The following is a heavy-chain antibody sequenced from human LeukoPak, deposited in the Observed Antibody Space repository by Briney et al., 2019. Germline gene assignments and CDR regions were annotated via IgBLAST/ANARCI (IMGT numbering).Heavy chain of an antibody. CDR3: ARDRGAFSGSYDLDY. V-gene: IGHV1-18*01. Sequence: ASVKVSCKASGYTFTSYGISWVRQAPGQGVEWMGWISAYNGNTNYAQKLQGRVTMTTDTSTSTAYMELRSLRSDDTAVYYCARDRGAFSGSYDLDYWGQGTLVTVSS. D-gene: IGHD1-26*01. J-gene: IGHJ4*02. CDR2: ISAYNGNT. CDR1: GYTFTSYG.